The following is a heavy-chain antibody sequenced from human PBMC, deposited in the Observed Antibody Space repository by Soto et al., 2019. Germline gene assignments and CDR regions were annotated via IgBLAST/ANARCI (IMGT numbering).Heavy chain of an antibody. D-gene: IGHD2-2*01. V-gene: IGHV3-53*01. CDR2: IYSGGST. Sequence: GGSLRLSCAASGFTVSSNNMSWVRQAPGKGLEWVSVIYSGGSTYYADSVKGRFTISRDNSKNTLYLQMNSLRAEDTAVYYCAREGCSSTSCYYRAYGMDVWGQGTTVTVSS. J-gene: IGHJ6*02. CDR3: AREGCSSTSCYYRAYGMDV. CDR1: GFTVSSNN.